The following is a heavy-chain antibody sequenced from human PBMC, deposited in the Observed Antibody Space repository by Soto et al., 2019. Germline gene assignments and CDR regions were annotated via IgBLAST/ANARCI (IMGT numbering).Heavy chain of an antibody. J-gene: IGHJ4*02. Sequence: QITLKESGPTLVNPTQTLTLTCTFSGFSLSTSGVGVGWIRQPPGKALEWLALIYWDDDKRYSPSLKSRLTITKDTSKNQVVLTMTNMDPVDTATYYCAHTYYYDSSGYYSNYYFDYWGQGTLVTVSS. CDR1: GFSLSTSGVG. CDR2: IYWDDDK. V-gene: IGHV2-5*02. D-gene: IGHD3-22*01. CDR3: AHTYYYDSSGYYSNYYFDY.